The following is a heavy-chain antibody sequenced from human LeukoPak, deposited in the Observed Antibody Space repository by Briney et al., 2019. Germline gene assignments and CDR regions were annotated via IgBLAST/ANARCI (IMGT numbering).Heavy chain of an antibody. D-gene: IGHD2-21*02. V-gene: IGHV3-64*04. CDR2: ISTNGGHT. J-gene: IGHJ4*02. CDR3: ARKLGGTQCGGDCFFDH. CDR1: GFSFSNYA. Sequence: PGGSLRLSCSASGFSFSNYAMHWVRQAPGKGLEYVSAISTNGGHTYYADSVQGRFTISRDNAKNLLFLQMNDLRTEDTAVYYCARKLGGTQCGGDCFFDHWGQGTRVAVSS.